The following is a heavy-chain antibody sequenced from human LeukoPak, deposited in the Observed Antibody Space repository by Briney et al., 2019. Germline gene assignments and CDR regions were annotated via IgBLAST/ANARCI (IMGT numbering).Heavy chain of an antibody. J-gene: IGHJ4*02. CDR3: ARSPHTSYFYAGDC. D-gene: IGHD1-26*01. V-gene: IGHV3-74*01. CDR1: GFTFSSYW. Sequence: GGSLRLSCAASGFTFSSYWMHWVRQAPGKGLVWVARINSDGGGTSYADSVKGRVTISRDNAKSTLYLQMDSLRAEDTAVYYCARSPHTSYFYAGDCWGQGTLVTVSS. CDR2: INSDGGGT.